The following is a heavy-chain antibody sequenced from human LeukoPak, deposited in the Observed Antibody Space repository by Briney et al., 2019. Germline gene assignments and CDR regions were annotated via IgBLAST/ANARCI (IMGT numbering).Heavy chain of an antibody. CDR1: GGTFSSYA. D-gene: IGHD6-19*01. CDR2: IIPILGIA. CDR3: ARGSGGGWYGGHWFDP. J-gene: IGHJ5*02. Sequence: GASVKVSCKASGGTFSSYAISRVRQAPGQELEWMGRIIPILGIANYAQKFQGRVTITADKSTSTAYMELSSLRSEDTAVYYCARGSGGGWYGGHWFDPWGQGTLVTVSS. V-gene: IGHV1-69*04.